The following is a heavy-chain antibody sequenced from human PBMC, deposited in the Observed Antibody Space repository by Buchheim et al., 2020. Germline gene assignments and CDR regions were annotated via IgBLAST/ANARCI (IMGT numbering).Heavy chain of an antibody. Sequence: QVQLVESGGGVVQPGTSLRLSCAASGYSFSSYGLHWLRQGPGKGLEWVAVIWNDGTTKYYADSVKGRFTISRDTSTNPLYLQMNSLRAEDTAVYYCARPYSNYGWFDPWGQGTL. D-gene: IGHD4-11*01. J-gene: IGHJ5*02. CDR1: GYSFSSYG. CDR2: IWNDGTTK. CDR3: ARPYSNYGWFDP. V-gene: IGHV3-33*01.